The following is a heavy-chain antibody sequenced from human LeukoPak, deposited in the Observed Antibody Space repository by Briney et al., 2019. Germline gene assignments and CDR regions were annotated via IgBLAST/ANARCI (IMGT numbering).Heavy chain of an antibody. V-gene: IGHV3-7*01. CDR1: GFTFSNYT. CDR2: IKQDGSEK. J-gene: IGHJ3*02. CDR3: ARDRYSGSYYGSSSAFDI. Sequence: GGSLRLSCAASGFTFSNYTMNWVRQAPGKGLEWVANIKQDGSEKYYVDSVKGRFTISRDNAKNSLYLQMNSLRAEDTAVYYCARDRYSGSYYGSSSAFDIWGQGTMVTVSS. D-gene: IGHD1-26*01.